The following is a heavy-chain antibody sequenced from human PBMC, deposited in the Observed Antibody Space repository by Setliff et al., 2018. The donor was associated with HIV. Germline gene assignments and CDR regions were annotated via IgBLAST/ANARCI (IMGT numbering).Heavy chain of an antibody. D-gene: IGHD3-22*01. CDR3: ARARTPYYYDSSAYYFNYYYMDV. Sequence: KPSETLSLPCTVSGGSISSSYWSWIRQPPGKGLEWIGYIYYSGSTNYNPSLKSRVTISVDTSKNQFSLKLSSVTAADTAVYYCARARTPYYYDSSAYYFNYYYMDVWGKGTTVTVSS. CDR2: IYYSGST. V-gene: IGHV4-59*01. CDR1: GGSISSSY. J-gene: IGHJ6*03.